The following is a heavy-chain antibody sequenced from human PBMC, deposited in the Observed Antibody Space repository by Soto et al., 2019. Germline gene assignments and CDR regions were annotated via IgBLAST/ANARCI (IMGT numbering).Heavy chain of an antibody. Sequence: SETLSLTCIVSGGSLSRGGYYWGWIRQHPGKGLEWIGYIYYSGSTYYNPSLKSRVTISVDTSKNQFTLKLSSVTAADTAGYYCARGFTFKYYLSGMDVWGQGTTVTVSS. V-gene: IGHV4-31*03. CDR3: ARGFTFKYYLSGMDV. D-gene: IGHD3-10*01. CDR1: GGSLSRGGYY. J-gene: IGHJ6*02. CDR2: IYYSGST.